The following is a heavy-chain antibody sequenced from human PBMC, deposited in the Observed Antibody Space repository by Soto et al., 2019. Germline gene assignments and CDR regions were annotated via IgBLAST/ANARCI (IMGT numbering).Heavy chain of an antibody. D-gene: IGHD2-2*01. CDR2: INHSGST. J-gene: IGHJ3*02. Sequence: SETLPLTCAVYNGSFSVYYWTWIRQTPGKGLEWIGEINHSGSTNYNPSLKSRVTISVDTSKNQFSLKLSSATAADTAVYYCARDSTRRGACDIWGQGTMVTVSS. V-gene: IGHV4-34*01. CDR3: ARDSTRRGACDI. CDR1: NGSFSVYY.